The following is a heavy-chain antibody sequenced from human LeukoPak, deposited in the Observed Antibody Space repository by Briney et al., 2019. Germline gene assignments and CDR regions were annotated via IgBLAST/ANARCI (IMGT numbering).Heavy chain of an antibody. CDR2: ISSSSSYI. J-gene: IGHJ4*02. CDR1: GFTFSSYS. D-gene: IGHD6-13*01. V-gene: IGHV3-21*01. Sequence: GGSLRLSCAASGFTFSSYSMNWVRQAPGKGLEWVSSISSSSSYIYYADSVKGRFTISRDNAKNSLYLQMNSLRAEDTAVYYCAREGSSWYYFDYWGQGTLVTVSS. CDR3: AREGSSWYYFDY.